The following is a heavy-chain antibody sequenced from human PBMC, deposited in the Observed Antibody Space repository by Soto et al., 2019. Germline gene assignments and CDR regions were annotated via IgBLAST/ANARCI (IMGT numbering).Heavy chain of an antibody. CDR3: TTDWGGDILTIGY. CDR2: IKSKTDGGTT. Sequence: EVQLVESGGGLVKPGGSLRLSCAASGFTFSNAWMSWVRQAPGKGLEWVGRIKSKTDGGTTDYAAPVKGRFTISRDDSKNTLYLQMNSLKTEDTAVYYCTTDWGGDILTIGYWGQGTLVTVSS. V-gene: IGHV3-15*01. J-gene: IGHJ4*02. D-gene: IGHD3-9*01. CDR1: GFTFSNAW.